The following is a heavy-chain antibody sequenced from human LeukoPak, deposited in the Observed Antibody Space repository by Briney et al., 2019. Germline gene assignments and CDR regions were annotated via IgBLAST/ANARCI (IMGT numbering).Heavy chain of an antibody. Sequence: GGSLRLSCAASGFTFSDYSMNWVRQAPGKGLDWVANIRGSGPGSGIGTYYADSVKGRFTISRDDAKNSLYLQMNSLRVEDTAFYYCARDVNWGFDYWGQGALVTVSS. CDR1: GFTFSDYS. D-gene: IGHD7-27*01. J-gene: IGHJ4*02. CDR3: ARDVNWGFDY. CDR2: IRGSGPGSGIGT. V-gene: IGHV3-48*04.